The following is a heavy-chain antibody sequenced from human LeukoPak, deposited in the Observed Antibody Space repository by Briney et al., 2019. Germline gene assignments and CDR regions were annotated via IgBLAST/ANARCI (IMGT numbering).Heavy chain of an antibody. J-gene: IGHJ3*01. V-gene: IGHV3-11*05. CDR2: ISYSSSYT. Sequence: TGGSLRLSCAASGFTFSDYYMSWFRQAPGKGLEWVSYISYSSSYTNYEDSVKGRFTISRDNSKNSLYLQMNSLRAEDTAVYYCARDRGYSTFDFWGQGTMVTVSS. CDR1: GFTFSDYY. D-gene: IGHD5-18*01. CDR3: ARDRGYSTFDF.